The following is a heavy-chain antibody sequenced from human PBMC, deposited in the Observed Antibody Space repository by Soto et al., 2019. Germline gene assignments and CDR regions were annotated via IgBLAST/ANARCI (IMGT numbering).Heavy chain of an antibody. J-gene: IGHJ5*02. CDR1: GFTFSSYA. V-gene: IGHV3-23*01. CDR3: AKGSIMIRLLNWFDP. Sequence: GGSLILSCAASGFTFSSYAMSWVRQAPGKGLEWVSAISGSGGSTYYADSVKGRFTISRDNSKNTLYLQMNSLRAEDTAVYYCAKGSIMIRLLNWFDPWGQGTLVTVSS. D-gene: IGHD3-16*01. CDR2: ISGSGGST.